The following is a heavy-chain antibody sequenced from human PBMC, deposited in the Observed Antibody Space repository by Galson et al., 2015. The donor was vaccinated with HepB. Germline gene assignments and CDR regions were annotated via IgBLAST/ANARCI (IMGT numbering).Heavy chain of an antibody. CDR1: EYTFINSY. V-gene: IGHV1-46*01. D-gene: IGHD2-15*01. CDR3: ARAADCSGGSCSWGGFYYYYGMDV. CDR2: INPSGGSA. Sequence: SVKVSCKASEYTFINSYIHWVRQAPGQGLEWMGIINPSGGSASYAQKFRGRVTMTRDTSTSTVHMELSSLRSEDTAVYYCARAADCSGGSCSWGGFYYYYGMDVWGQGTTVTVSS. J-gene: IGHJ6*02.